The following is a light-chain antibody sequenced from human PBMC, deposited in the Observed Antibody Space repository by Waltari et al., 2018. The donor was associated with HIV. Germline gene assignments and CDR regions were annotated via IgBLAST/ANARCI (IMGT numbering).Light chain of an antibody. CDR3: QQYGNSPVT. Sequence: IMFTQSPAPLALSTGERVTRSCRASQNITSSYLAWYQQKPGQPPRLLIYGASTRATGIGDRFSGSGSGTDFTLSISRLEPKDYAVYFCQQYGNSPVTFGGGTTVEIK. V-gene: IGKV3-20*01. CDR1: QNITSSY. CDR2: GAS. J-gene: IGKJ4*01.